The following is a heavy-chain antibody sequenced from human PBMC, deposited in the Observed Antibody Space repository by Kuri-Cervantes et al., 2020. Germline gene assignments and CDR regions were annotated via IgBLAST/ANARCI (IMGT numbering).Heavy chain of an antibody. V-gene: IGHV3-30-3*01. D-gene: IGHD3-10*01. J-gene: IGHJ4*02. Sequence: GGSLRLSCAASGFTFSSYAMHWVRQAPGKGLEWVAVISYDGSNKYYADSVKGRFTISRDNSKNTLYLQMNSLRAEDTAVYYCAKDMGGMVRGVTFDYWGQGTLVTVSS. CDR2: ISYDGSNK. CDR1: GFTFSSYA. CDR3: AKDMGGMVRGVTFDY.